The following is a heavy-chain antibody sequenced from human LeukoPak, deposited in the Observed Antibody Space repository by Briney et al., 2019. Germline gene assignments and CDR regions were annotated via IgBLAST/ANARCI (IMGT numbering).Heavy chain of an antibody. CDR1: GYTLTELS. CDR3: ATSSMDAFDI. D-gene: IGHD2-2*01. J-gene: IGHJ3*02. V-gene: IGHV1-24*01. Sequence: ASVKASCKVSGYTLTELSMHWVRQAPGKGLEWMGGFDPEDGETIYAQKFQGRVTMTEDTSTGTAYMELSSLRSEDTAVYYCATSSMDAFDIWGQGTMVTVSS. CDR2: FDPEDGET.